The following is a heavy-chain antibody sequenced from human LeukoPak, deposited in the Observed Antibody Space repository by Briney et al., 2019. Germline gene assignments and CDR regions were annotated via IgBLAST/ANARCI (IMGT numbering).Heavy chain of an antibody. D-gene: IGHD3-3*01. J-gene: IGHJ6*02. CDR1: GFTFSDSA. CDR3: AEVNNDLNGMDV. V-gene: IGHV3-73*01. Sequence: PGGSLRLSCAASGFTFSDSAMNWVRQASGKGLEWVGHIRGKTNSYATAYAASVRGRFTISRDDSKNTAYLQMNSLKTEDTAVYYCAEVNNDLNGMDVWGQGTTVTVSS. CDR2: IRGKTNSYAT.